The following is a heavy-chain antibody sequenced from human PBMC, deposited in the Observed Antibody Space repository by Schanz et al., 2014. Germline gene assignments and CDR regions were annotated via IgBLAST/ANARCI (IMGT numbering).Heavy chain of an antibody. Sequence: QVQLVESGGSVVQPGRSLRLSCAGSGFSFSDYGMHWVRQAPGRGLEWVAVTSSDGSLKYYADSVKGRFTISRDTAKNTVFLQMNNLRAEDTAVYYCARSEVVRTGTTSYYFDFWGRGILVTVSS. CDR1: GFSFSDYG. CDR3: ARSEVVRTGTTSYYFDF. J-gene: IGHJ4*02. CDR2: TSSDGSLK. D-gene: IGHD1-1*01. V-gene: IGHV3-30*03.